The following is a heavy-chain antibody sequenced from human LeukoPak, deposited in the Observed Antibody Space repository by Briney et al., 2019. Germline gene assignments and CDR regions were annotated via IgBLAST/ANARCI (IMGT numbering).Heavy chain of an antibody. J-gene: IGHJ3*02. V-gene: IGHV4-30-2*01. D-gene: IGHD3-22*01. CDR2: IYHSGST. CDR3: VRAAFFPYYYDSSGPPGDAFDI. CDR1: GGSISSGGYS. Sequence: SETLSLTCAVSGGSISSGGYSWSWIRQPPGKGLEWIGYIYHSGSTYYNPSLKSRVTISVDRSKNQFSLKLSSVTAADTAVYYCVRAAFFPYYYDSSGPPGDAFDIWGQGTMVTVSS.